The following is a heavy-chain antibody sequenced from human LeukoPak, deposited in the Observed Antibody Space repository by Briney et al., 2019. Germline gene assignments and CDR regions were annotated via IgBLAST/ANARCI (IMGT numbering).Heavy chain of an antibody. CDR2: MNEYSTTI. J-gene: IGHJ6*04. V-gene: IGHV3-74*01. CDR3: AKDGAWFGELYKRYYGMDV. Sequence: GGSLRLSCAASGFPFNSFWMHWVRQAPGKGLVWVSDMNEYSTTIRYADSVKGRFTISRDNSKNTLYLQMNSLRAEDTAVYYCAKDGAWFGELYKRYYGMDVWGKGTTVTVSS. CDR1: GFPFNSFW. D-gene: IGHD3-10*01.